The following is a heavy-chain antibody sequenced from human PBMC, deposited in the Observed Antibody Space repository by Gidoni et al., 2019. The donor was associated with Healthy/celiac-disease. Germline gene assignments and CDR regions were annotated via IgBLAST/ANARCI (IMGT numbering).Heavy chain of an antibody. D-gene: IGHD5-18*01. Sequence: QLQLQESGPGLVKPSETLSLTCTVSGGSISSSSYYWGWIRQPPGKGLEWIGSIDYSGSTYYNPSLKSRVTISVDTSKNQFSLKLSSVTAADTAVYYCARDGITSIQLWPVYYYYGMDVWGQGTTVTVSS. CDR1: GGSISSSSYY. CDR3: ARDGITSIQLWPVYYYYGMDV. V-gene: IGHV4-39*02. CDR2: IDYSGST. J-gene: IGHJ6*02.